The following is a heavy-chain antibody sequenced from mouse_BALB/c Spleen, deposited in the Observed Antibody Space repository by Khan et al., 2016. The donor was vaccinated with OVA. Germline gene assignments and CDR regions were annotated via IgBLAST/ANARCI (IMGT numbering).Heavy chain of an antibody. D-gene: IGHD1-1*01. CDR3: EREKYYGRSGYAMDY. Sequence: DLVKPGASVKLSCKASGYTFTSYWINWIKQRPGQGLEWIGRIGPGSSNAYYNDMFKDKATLTVDTSSNTAYIQLSSLSSEDSAVYFCEREKYYGRSGYAMDYWGQGTSVTVSA. V-gene: IGHV1S41*01. J-gene: IGHJ4*01. CDR1: GYTFTSYW. CDR2: IGPGSSNA.